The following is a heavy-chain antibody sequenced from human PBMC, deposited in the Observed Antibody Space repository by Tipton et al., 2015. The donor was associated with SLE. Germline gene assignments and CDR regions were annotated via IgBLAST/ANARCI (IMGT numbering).Heavy chain of an antibody. CDR3: VRHAPVYSSSYEMPNVDF. V-gene: IGHV4-39*01. D-gene: IGHD4-11*01. Sequence: TLSLTCTVSGDSIGRSNYYWGWIRQTPGKGLAWIGSIYFTGSSYSQPSLKTRVSISVDTSRNDFSLKLTSVTAADTAVYFCVRHAPVYSSSYEMPNVDFWGLGTLVTV. CDR1: GDSIGRSNYY. CDR2: IYFTGSS. J-gene: IGHJ4*02.